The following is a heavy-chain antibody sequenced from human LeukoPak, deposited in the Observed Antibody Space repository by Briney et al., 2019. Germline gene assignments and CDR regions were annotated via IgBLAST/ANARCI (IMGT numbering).Heavy chain of an antibody. Sequence: GASVKVSCKASGYTFTDYYIHWVRQAPGQVLEWMGWVNPNGGVTDYAQKFQGRVTMTRDTSISTAYMELSRLRSDDTAVYYCARDMEASGTYYYYYYMDVWGKGTTVTISS. J-gene: IGHJ6*03. D-gene: IGHD1-1*01. V-gene: IGHV1-2*02. CDR3: ARDMEASGTYYYYYYMDV. CDR2: VNPNGGVT. CDR1: GYTFTDYY.